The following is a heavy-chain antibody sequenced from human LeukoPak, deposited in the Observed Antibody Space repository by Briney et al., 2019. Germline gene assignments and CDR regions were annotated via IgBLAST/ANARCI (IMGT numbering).Heavy chain of an antibody. D-gene: IGHD3-10*01. V-gene: IGHV3-30*01. CDR1: GYTFSSYA. J-gene: IGHJ6*03. CDR3: ARDWFPGDYYYMDV. Sequence: GRSLRLSCAASGYTFSSYAMHWVRQAPGKGLEWVAVISYDGSNKYYADSVKGRFTISRDNSKNTLYLQMNSLRAEDTAVYYCARDWFPGDYYYMDVWGKGTTVTVSS. CDR2: ISYDGSNK.